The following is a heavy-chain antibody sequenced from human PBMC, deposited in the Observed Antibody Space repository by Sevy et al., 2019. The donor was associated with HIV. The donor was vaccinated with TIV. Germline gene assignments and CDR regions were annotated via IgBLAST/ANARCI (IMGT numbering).Heavy chain of an antibody. CDR1: GASISSSGYY. V-gene: IGHV4-39*01. Sequence: SETLSLTCTVSGASISSSGYYWGWIRQPPGKGLEWIASINYSGSTFYNPSLKSRVTISADTSKNQFSLDLNSVTAADTEIYYCAGPILTYNNGWSYYDYWGQGTVVTVSS. CDR2: INYSGST. D-gene: IGHD6-19*01. CDR3: AGPILTYNNGWSYYDY. J-gene: IGHJ4*02.